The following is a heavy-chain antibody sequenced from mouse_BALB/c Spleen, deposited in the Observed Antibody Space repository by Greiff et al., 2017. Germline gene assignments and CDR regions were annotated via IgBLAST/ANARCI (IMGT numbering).Heavy chain of an antibody. Sequence: DVHLVESGGGLVQPGGSLRLSCATSGFTFTDYYMSWVRQPPGKALEWLGFIRNKANGYTTEYSASVKGRFTISRDNSQSILYLQMNTLRAEDSATYYCARVYYGSPYFDYWGQGTTLTVSS. CDR2: IRNKANGYTT. V-gene: IGHV7-3*02. J-gene: IGHJ2*01. D-gene: IGHD1-1*01. CDR3: ARVYYGSPYFDY. CDR1: GFTFTDYY.